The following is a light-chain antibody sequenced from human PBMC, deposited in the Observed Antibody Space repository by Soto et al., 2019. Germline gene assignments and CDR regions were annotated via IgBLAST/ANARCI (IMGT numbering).Light chain of an antibody. J-gene: IGKJ1*01. V-gene: IGKV1-5*03. CDR1: ESISIW. CDR2: KAS. Sequence: IQMTQSPSTPSASVADTVTITCRASESISIWLAWYQQKPGKAPNLLINKASSLQSEVPSRFSGSGSGTEFTLTITSLQPDDFGVYYCQRYKISSTLGQGTKVDIK. CDR3: QRYKISST.